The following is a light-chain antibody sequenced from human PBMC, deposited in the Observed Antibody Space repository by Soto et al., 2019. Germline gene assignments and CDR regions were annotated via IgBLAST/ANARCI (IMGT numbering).Light chain of an antibody. CDR3: CSYAGSSTWVV. CDR2: EGS. Sequence: QSALTQPASVSGSPGQSITISCTGTSSDVGSYNLVSWYQQHPGKAPKLMIYEGSKRPSGVSNRFSGSKSGNTASLTISRLQAEDEADYYCCSYAGSSTWVVFGGGTKLTVL. CDR1: SSDVGSYNL. J-gene: IGLJ2*01. V-gene: IGLV2-23*01.